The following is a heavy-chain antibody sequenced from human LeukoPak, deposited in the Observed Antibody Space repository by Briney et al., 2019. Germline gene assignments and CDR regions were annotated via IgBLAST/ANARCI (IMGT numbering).Heavy chain of an antibody. V-gene: IGHV1-18*01. CDR3: ARDTMIVENAFDI. D-gene: IGHD3-22*01. CDR2: ISAYNGNT. Sequence: ASVKVSCKASGGTFSSYAISWVRQAPGQGLEWMGWISAYNGNTNYAQKLQGRVTMTTDTSTSTAYMELRSLRSDDTAVYYCARDTMIVENAFDIWGQGTMVTVSS. CDR1: GGTFSSYA. J-gene: IGHJ3*02.